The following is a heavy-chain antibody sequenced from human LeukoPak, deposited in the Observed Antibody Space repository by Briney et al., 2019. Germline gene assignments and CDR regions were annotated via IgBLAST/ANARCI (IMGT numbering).Heavy chain of an antibody. Sequence: ASVKVSCKASGYTFTSYGISWVRLAPGQGLEWMGWISGYNGNTNYAQKLQGRVTMTTDTSTGTAYMELRSLRSDDTAVYYCARDSGSYGFDYWGQGTLVTVSS. D-gene: IGHD1-26*01. CDR2: ISGYNGNT. CDR1: GYTFTSYG. V-gene: IGHV1-18*01. J-gene: IGHJ4*02. CDR3: ARDSGSYGFDY.